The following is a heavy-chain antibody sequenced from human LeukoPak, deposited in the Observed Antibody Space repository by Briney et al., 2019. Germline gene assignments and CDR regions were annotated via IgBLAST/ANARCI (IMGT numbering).Heavy chain of an antibody. Sequence: PSETLSLTCTVSGGSISSSSYYWGWIRQPPGKGGEWIGSIYYSGSTYYNPSLKSRVTISVDTSKNHFPLKLSSLTAADTAVYYCARHHPLVRFLEWLPSAPFDPWGQGTLVTVSS. CDR2: IYYSGST. V-gene: IGHV4-39*01. CDR3: ARHHPLVRFLEWLPSAPFDP. J-gene: IGHJ5*02. CDR1: GGSISSSSYY. D-gene: IGHD3-3*01.